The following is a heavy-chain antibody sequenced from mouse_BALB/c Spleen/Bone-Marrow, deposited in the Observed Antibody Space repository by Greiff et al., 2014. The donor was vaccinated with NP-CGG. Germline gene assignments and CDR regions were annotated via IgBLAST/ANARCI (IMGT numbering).Heavy chain of an antibody. CDR2: IYPGDGDT. Sequence: VQLQQSGAELARPGASVKLSCKASGYTFSSYWMQWVKQRPGQGLEWIGSIYPGDGDTRYTQKLKGKATLTADKSSSTAYMQLSSLASEDSAVYYCARGAYYRYDGFAYWGQGTLVTVSA. D-gene: IGHD2-14*01. V-gene: IGHV1-87*01. J-gene: IGHJ3*01. CDR3: ARGAYYRYDGFAY. CDR1: GYTFSSYW.